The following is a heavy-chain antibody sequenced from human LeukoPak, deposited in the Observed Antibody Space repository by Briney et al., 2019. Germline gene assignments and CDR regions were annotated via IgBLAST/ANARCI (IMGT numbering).Heavy chain of an antibody. CDR1: GYSFTSYW. CDR2: IYPGDSDT. CDR3: ARLQQRSTRVRGYFDY. Sequence: GESLKISCKGSGYSFTSYWIGWVRQMPGKGLEWMGIIYPGDSDTRYSPSFQGQVTISADKSISTAYLQWSSLKASDTAMYYCARLQQRSTRVRGYFDYWGQGTLVTVSS. J-gene: IGHJ4*02. V-gene: IGHV5-51*01. D-gene: IGHD2-2*01.